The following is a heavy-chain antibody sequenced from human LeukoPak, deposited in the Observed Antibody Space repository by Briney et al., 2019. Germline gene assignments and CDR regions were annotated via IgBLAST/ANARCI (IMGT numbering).Heavy chain of an antibody. Sequence: SETLSLTCTVSGGSISSYYWSWIRQPAGKGLEWIGRIYTSASTNYNPSLKSRVTMSVDTSKNRFSLKLSSVTAADTAVYYCARDSPRDYYDSSGYYYYAFDIWGQGTMVTVSS. J-gene: IGHJ3*02. CDR2: IYTSAST. CDR1: GGSISSYY. CDR3: ARDSPRDYYDSSGYYYYAFDI. D-gene: IGHD3-22*01. V-gene: IGHV4-4*07.